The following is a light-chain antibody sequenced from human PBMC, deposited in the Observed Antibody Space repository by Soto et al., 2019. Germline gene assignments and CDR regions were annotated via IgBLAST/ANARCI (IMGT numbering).Light chain of an antibody. Sequence: EIVLTQSPGTLSLSPGERATLSCRASQSVSSSYLAWYQQKPGQAPRLLIYGASSRATGIPDRFSGSGSGTDFTLTISRLEPEDFAVYYCQQYGSSQAWTFGQGTKVEIE. CDR2: GAS. J-gene: IGKJ1*01. CDR3: QQYGSSQAWT. CDR1: QSVSSSY. V-gene: IGKV3-20*01.